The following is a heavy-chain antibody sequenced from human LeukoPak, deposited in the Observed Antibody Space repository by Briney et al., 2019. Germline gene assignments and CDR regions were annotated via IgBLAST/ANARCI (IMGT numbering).Heavy chain of an antibody. CDR2: ISWNSGSI. D-gene: IGHD3-3*01. J-gene: IGHJ4*02. CDR1: GFIFDDYA. Sequence: PGGSLRLSCAASGFIFDDYALHWVRQAPGKGLEWVSGISWNSGSIGYADSVKGRFTISRDNSKNTLYLQMNSLRAEDTAVYYCARGAITIFGVVISPFDYWGQGTLVTVSS. CDR3: ARGAITIFGVVISPFDY. V-gene: IGHV3-9*01.